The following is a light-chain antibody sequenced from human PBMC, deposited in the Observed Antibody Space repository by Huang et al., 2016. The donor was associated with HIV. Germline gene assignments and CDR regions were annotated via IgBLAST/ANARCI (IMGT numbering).Light chain of an antibody. CDR3: QQSYSTPPT. CDR2: AAS. J-gene: IGKJ1*01. V-gene: IGKV1-39*01. CDR1: QSISSY. Sequence: DIQMTQSPSSLSASVGDRVTITCRASQSISSYLNWYHQKPVKAPKLLIYAASSLQSGVPSRFSGSGSGTCFTLTISSLQPEYFATYYCQQSYSTPPTFGQGTKVEIK.